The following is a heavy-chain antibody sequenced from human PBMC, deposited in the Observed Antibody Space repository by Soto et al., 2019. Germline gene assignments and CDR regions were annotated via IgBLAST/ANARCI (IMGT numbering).Heavy chain of an antibody. CDR1: GFTFTSSA. J-gene: IGHJ4*02. CDR2: IVVGSGNT. V-gene: IGHV1-58*01. Sequence: GASVKVSCKASGFTFTSSAVQWVRQARGQRLEWIGWIVVGSGNTNYAQKFQERVTITRDMSTSTAYMELSSLRSEDTAVYYCAAGSSGWYPGSFDYWGQGTLVTVS. CDR3: AAGSSGWYPGSFDY. D-gene: IGHD6-19*01.